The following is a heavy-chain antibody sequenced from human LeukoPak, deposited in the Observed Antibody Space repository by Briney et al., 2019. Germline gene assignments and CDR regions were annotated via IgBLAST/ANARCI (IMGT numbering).Heavy chain of an antibody. V-gene: IGHV3-7*01. Sequence: SGGSLRLSCAASGFTFSSYWMSWVRQAPGKGLECVANIKQDGSEKYYVDSVKGRFTISRDNAKNSLYLQMNSLRAEDTAVYYCASPWGGVGATNLDYWGQGTLVTVSS. CDR3: ASPWGGVGATNLDY. CDR1: GFTFSSYW. CDR2: IKQDGSEK. J-gene: IGHJ4*02. D-gene: IGHD1-26*01.